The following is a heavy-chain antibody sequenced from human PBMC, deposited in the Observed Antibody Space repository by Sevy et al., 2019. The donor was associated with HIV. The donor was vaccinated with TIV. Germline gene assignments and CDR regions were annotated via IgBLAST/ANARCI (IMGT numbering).Heavy chain of an antibody. CDR2: ISSSGSTI. CDR3: ARDGRGFWSGYSYTFDY. J-gene: IGHJ4*02. Sequence: GGSLRLSCAASGFTFSDYYMSWIRQAPGKGLEWVSYISSSGSTIYQADSVKGRFTISRDNAKNSLYLQMNSLRAEDTAVYYCARDGRGFWSGYSYTFDYWVQGTLVTVSS. CDR1: GFTFSDYY. D-gene: IGHD3-3*01. V-gene: IGHV3-11*01.